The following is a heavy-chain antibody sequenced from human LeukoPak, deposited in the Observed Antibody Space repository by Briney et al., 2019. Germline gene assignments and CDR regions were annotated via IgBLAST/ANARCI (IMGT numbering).Heavy chain of an antibody. CDR1: GGTFSSSA. CDR3: ARSLCSGGSCYPSSGGFDP. CDR2: IIPIFGTA. D-gene: IGHD2-15*01. J-gene: IGHJ5*02. Sequence: ASVKVSCKASGGTFSSSAISWVRQAPGQGLEWMGGIIPIFGTANYAQKFQGRVTITADESTSTAYMELGSLRSEDTAVYYCARSLCSGGSCYPSSGGFDPWGQGTLVTVSS. V-gene: IGHV1-69*13.